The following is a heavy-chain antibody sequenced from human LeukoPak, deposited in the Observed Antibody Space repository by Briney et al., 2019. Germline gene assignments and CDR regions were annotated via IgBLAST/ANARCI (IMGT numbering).Heavy chain of an antibody. CDR1: GDSMNSYF. J-gene: IGHJ4*02. Sequence: KPSETLSLTCTVSGDSMNSYFWSWIRQPPGKGLEWIGYIYYSGSTNYKPSLRGRVTISIDTSRNQFSLKLRSVTAADTAVYYCARRAYGSGESFDYWGQGTLVTVSS. V-gene: IGHV4-59*08. CDR2: IYYSGST. D-gene: IGHD3-10*01. CDR3: ARRAYGSGESFDY.